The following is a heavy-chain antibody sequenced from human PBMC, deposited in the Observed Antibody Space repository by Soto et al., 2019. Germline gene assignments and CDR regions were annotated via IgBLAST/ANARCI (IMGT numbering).Heavy chain of an antibody. D-gene: IGHD3-22*01. Sequence: EVQLVESGGGSIKPGGSLRLSCAASGFTFENAWMSWFRQAPGKGLEWVSAISGSGGSTYYADSVKGRFTISRDNSKNTLYRQRNSLTAEDTALYYCAKRADSSGYYYGHPYWGQGTLVTVSS. CDR1: GFTFENAW. V-gene: IGHV3-23*04. CDR3: AKRADSSGYYYGHPY. J-gene: IGHJ4*02. CDR2: ISGSGGST.